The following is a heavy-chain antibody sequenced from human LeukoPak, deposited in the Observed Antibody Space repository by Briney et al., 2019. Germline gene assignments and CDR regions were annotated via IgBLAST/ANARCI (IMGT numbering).Heavy chain of an antibody. CDR3: ARLSDQKTGTWDY. CDR2: INPSGGST. J-gene: IGHJ4*02. Sequence: ASVKVSCKASGGTFSSYAIGWVRQAPGQGLEWMGIINPSGGSTSYAQKFQGRVTMTRDTSTSTVYMELSSLRSEDTAVYYCARLSDQKTGTWDYWGQGTLVTVSS. CDR1: GGTFSSYA. D-gene: IGHD1-7*01. V-gene: IGHV1-46*01.